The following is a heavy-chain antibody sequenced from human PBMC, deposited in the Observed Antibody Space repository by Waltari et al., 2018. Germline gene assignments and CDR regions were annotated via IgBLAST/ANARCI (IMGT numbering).Heavy chain of an antibody. V-gene: IGHV3-23*01. CDR1: GFTFSSYA. J-gene: IGHJ4*02. D-gene: IGHD3-10*01. CDR3: AKADGVLLWFGPLDY. CDR2: SSGSGGST. Sequence: EVQLLESGGGLVQPGGSLRLSCAASGFTFSSYAMSWVRQAPGKGLEWVSASSGSGGSTYYADSVKGRFTISRDNSKNTLYLQMNSLRAEDTAVYYCAKADGVLLWFGPLDYWGQGTLVTVSS.